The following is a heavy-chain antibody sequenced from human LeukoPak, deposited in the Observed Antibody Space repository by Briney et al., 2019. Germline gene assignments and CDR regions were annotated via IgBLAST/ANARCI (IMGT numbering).Heavy chain of an antibody. D-gene: IGHD3-10*02. CDR2: ISSSGSTI. J-gene: IGHJ6*04. Sequence: GGTLRLSCAASGFTFSSYGMSWVRQAPGKGLGWVSYISSSGSTIYYADSVKGRFTISRDNAKNSLYLQMNSPRAEDTAVYYCAELGITMIGGVWGKGTTVTISS. CDR3: AELGITMIGGV. V-gene: IGHV3-48*04. CDR1: GFTFSSYG.